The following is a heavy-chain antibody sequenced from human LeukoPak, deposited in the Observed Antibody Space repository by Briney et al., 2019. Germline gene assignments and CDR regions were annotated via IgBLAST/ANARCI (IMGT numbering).Heavy chain of an antibody. Sequence: GASVKVSCKASGYTFTSYGISWVRQAPGQGLEWMGWISAYNGNTNYAQKLQGRVTMTTDTSTSTAYMELRSLRSEDTAVYYCARSPTYRREDDSSGYPALDYYYMDVWGKGTTVTVSS. CDR2: ISAYNGNT. CDR3: ARSPTYRREDDSSGYPALDYYYMDV. D-gene: IGHD3-22*01. J-gene: IGHJ6*03. V-gene: IGHV1-18*01. CDR1: GYTFTSYG.